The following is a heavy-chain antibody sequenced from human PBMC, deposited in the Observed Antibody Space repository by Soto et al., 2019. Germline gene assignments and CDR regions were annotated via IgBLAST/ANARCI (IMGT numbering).Heavy chain of an antibody. Sequence: QVQLVQSGAEGKKPGSSVKVSCKASGGTFSSYAISWGRQAPGQGLEWMGGVIPIFGTTNYAQKFQGRVTITADESTSTAYMELSSLRSEDTAVYYCARDGGPYYYDSSGYRTGYFQHWGQGTLVTVSS. J-gene: IGHJ1*01. V-gene: IGHV1-69*01. CDR3: ARDGGPYYYDSSGYRTGYFQH. CDR2: VIPIFGTT. D-gene: IGHD3-22*01. CDR1: GGTFSSYA.